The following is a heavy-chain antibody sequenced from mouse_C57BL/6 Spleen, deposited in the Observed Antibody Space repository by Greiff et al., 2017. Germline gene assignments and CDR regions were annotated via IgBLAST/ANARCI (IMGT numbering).Heavy chain of an antibody. CDR3: ARYSVGLNYAMDD. CDR2: INPNYGTT. J-gene: IGHJ4*01. Sequence: EVQLQQSGPELVKPGASVKISCKASGYSFTDYNMNWVKQSNGKSLEWIGVINPNYGTTSHNQKFKGKATLTVDQSSSTAYMPLNSLTSEDSAFYYWARYSVGLNYAMDDWGKGTSVTVSS. CDR1: GYSFTDYN. V-gene: IGHV1-39*01. D-gene: IGHD4-1*01.